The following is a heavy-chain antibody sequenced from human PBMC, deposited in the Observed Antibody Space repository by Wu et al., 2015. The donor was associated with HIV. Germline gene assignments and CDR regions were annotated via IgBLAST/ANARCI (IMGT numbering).Heavy chain of an antibody. CDR3: ARDQAGQRNDAYDI. D-gene: IGHD6-25*01. Sequence: QAQLVQSGAEVKKPGASLKISCKASGYTFTRYYVHWVRQAPGQGFEWMGIINPSGGSTSYAQKFPDRVTMTSDTSTSTVYMDLSSLRSDDTALYYCARDQAGQRNDAYDIWGRGTVVTVSS. CDR2: INPSGGST. J-gene: IGHJ3*02. CDR1: GYTFTRYY. V-gene: IGHV1-46*01.